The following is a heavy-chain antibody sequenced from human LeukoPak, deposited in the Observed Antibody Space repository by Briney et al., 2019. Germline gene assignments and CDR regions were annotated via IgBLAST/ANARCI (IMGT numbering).Heavy chain of an antibody. Sequence: GGSLRLSCAASGFTCSSYSMNWVRQAPGKGLEWVSSISSSSSYIYYADSVKGRFTISRDNAKNSLYLQMNSLRAEDTTVYYCASGNMVRGVIRPWDYYYYMDVWGKGTTVTVSS. CDR1: GFTCSSYS. CDR2: ISSSSSYI. V-gene: IGHV3-21*01. D-gene: IGHD3-10*01. CDR3: ASGNMVRGVIRPWDYYYYMDV. J-gene: IGHJ6*03.